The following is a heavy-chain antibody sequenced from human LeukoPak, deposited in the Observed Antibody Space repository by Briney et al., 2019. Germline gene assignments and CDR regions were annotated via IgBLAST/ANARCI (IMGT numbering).Heavy chain of an antibody. J-gene: IGHJ5*02. CDR2: IYPGNSDT. Sequence: GESLKISCKGSGYSFNSYWIAWVRQMPGKGLEWMGIIYPGNSDTRYSPSFQGQVTISADKSISTAYLQWSSLKASDTAMYYCARHGGSGTYLDGFDPWGQGTLVTVSS. CDR1: GYSFNSYW. D-gene: IGHD3-10*01. CDR3: ARHGGSGTYLDGFDP. V-gene: IGHV5-51*01.